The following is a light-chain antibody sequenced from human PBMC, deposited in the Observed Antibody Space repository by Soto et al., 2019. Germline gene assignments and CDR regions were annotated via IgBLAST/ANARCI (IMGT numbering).Light chain of an antibody. CDR1: QSISSY. J-gene: IGKJ3*01. V-gene: IGKV1-39*01. Sequence: DIQLTQSPSVLSASVGDTVTITCRASQSISSYLNWYQQKPGKAPKLLIYAASSLQSGVPSRFSGSGSGTDFTLTISSLQPEDFATYYCQQSYSTPFTFGPGTKVDIK. CDR3: QQSYSTPFT. CDR2: AAS.